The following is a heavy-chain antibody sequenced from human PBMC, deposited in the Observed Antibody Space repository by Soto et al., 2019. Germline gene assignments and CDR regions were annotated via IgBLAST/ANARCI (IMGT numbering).Heavy chain of an antibody. J-gene: IGHJ4*02. CDR3: AKGIGLVTQGIDY. CDR2: VSRSGSST. Sequence: GGSLRLSCPSSGFTFRSHAMNWMRQAPGKGLEWVSTVSRSGSSTYYADSAEGRFTISRDNSNNIVYLDMNSLTVADTAVYYCAKGIGLVTQGIDYWGQGILVTVSS. D-gene: IGHD1-26*01. CDR1: GFTFRSHA. V-gene: IGHV3-23*01.